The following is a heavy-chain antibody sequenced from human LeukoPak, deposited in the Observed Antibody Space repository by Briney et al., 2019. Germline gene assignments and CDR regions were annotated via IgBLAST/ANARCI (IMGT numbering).Heavy chain of an antibody. CDR3: AGGLSDVY. CDR1: GGSISSSSYY. Sequence: SETLSLTCTVSGGSISSSSYYWGWIRQPPGKGLEWIGSIYYSGSTYYNPSLKSRVTISIDTFKNQFSLILSSVTAADTAVYYCAGGLSDVYWGQGTLVTVSS. CDR2: IYYSGST. V-gene: IGHV4-39*07. J-gene: IGHJ4*02.